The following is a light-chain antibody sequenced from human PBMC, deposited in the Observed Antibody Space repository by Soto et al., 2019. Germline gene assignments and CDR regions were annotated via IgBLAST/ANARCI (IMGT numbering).Light chain of an antibody. J-gene: IGKJ2*01. CDR1: QSVDSSY. V-gene: IGKV3-20*01. CDR2: GTS. CDR3: QQYGSSLYT. Sequence: ENVLTQSPGTLSLSPGERDTLSCRASQSVDSSYLAWYQQKPGQAPRLLIYGTSTRATGIPDRFSGSGSGTGFTLTINRLEPEDFAVYYCQQYGSSLYTFGQGTKVDIK.